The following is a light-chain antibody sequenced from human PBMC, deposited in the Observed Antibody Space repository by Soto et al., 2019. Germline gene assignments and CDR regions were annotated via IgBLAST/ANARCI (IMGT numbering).Light chain of an antibody. CDR2: MGS. V-gene: IGKV2-28*01. CDR3: MQALQTGYT. Sequence: DIVMTQSPISLPVSPGEPASISCRSSQSLLDSDGYKYLDWYLQKPGQSPQLLIYMGSNRATGVPDRVRGSGSGTDFTLKISRVEAEDCGVYHGMQALQTGYTFGQGTMLEIK. CDR1: QSLLDSDGYKY. J-gene: IGKJ2*01.